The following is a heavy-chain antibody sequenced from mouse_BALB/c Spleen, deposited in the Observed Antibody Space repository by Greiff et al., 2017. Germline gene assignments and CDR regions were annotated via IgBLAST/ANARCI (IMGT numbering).Heavy chain of an antibody. CDR3: ARQSYYYGSSYDYAMDY. CDR2: ISDGGSYT. CDR1: GFTFSDYY. J-gene: IGHJ4*01. Sequence: EVKLVESGGGLVKPGGSLKLSCAASGFTFSDYYMYWVRQTPEKRLEWVATISDGGSYTYYPDSVKGRFTISRDNAKNNLYPQMSSLKSEDTAMYYCARQSYYYGSSYDYAMDYWGQGTSVTVSS. V-gene: IGHV5-4*02. D-gene: IGHD1-1*01.